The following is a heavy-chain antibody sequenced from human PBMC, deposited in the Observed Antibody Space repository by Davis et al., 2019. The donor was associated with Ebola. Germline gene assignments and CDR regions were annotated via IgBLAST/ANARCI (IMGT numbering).Heavy chain of an antibody. V-gene: IGHV4-39*07. Sequence: PSETLSLTCIVSRGTLSSNTYFWAWIRQSPGGGLEWIGSIYYSGNSYDNPSLKDRVTLSVDPSKNQFSLRLSSLIAADTAVYFCARELRPGFYDSAGYETLGYLDFWAQGTEVIVSS. J-gene: IGHJ4*02. D-gene: IGHD3-22*01. CDR2: IYYSGNS. CDR1: RGTLSSNTYF. CDR3: ARELRPGFYDSAGYETLGYLDF.